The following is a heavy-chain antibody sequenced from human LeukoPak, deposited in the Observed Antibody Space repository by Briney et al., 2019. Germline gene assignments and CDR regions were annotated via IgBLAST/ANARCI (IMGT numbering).Heavy chain of an antibody. Sequence: GASVKVSCKTSGYTFTDYYIRWVRQAPGQGLEWMGWINPNSGETNSAQKFQGRVTMTGDTSISTAYMELRRVTSDDTAVYYCARDRDYSNTERGFDYWGQGTLVAVSS. J-gene: IGHJ4*02. CDR1: GYTFTDYY. CDR3: ARDRDYSNTERGFDY. CDR2: INPNSGET. D-gene: IGHD4-11*01. V-gene: IGHV1-2*02.